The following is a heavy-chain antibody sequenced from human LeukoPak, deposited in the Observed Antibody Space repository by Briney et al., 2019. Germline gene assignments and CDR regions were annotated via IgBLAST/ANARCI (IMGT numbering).Heavy chain of an antibody. V-gene: IGHV6-1*01. CDR3: AREKGLRFLEWLSERYYYYGMDV. D-gene: IGHD3-3*01. CDR1: GDSVSSNSAA. J-gene: IGHJ6*02. CDR2: TYYRSKWYN. Sequence: PQTLSLTCAISGDSVSSNSAAWNWIRQSPSRGLEWLGRTYYRSKWYNDYAVSVKSRITINPDTSKNQFSLQLNSVTPEDTAVYYCAREKGLRFLEWLSERYYYYGMDVWGQGTTVTVSS.